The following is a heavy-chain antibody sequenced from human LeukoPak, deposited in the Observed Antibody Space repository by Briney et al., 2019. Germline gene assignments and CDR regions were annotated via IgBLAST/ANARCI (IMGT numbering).Heavy chain of an antibody. CDR3: ATLPRGPTGYVGYGGEDY. CDR1: GFTFGIYA. Sequence: GGSLRLSCAASGFTFGIYAMTWVRQAPGKGLQWDSAITGSGGSTYYADSVKGRFTISRDNSKNTLYLRMNGLRAEDTAVYYCATLPRGPTGYVGYGGEDYWGQGTLVTVSS. J-gene: IGHJ4*02. V-gene: IGHV3-23*01. D-gene: IGHD5-12*01. CDR2: ITGSGGST.